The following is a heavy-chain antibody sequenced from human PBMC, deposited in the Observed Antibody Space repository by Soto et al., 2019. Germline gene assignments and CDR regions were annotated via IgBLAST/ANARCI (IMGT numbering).Heavy chain of an antibody. CDR2: ISGSGGST. CDR1: GFTFSSYA. D-gene: IGHD2-21*01. J-gene: IGHJ4*02. CDR3: AKDCRRGGDCYWNY. Sequence: GGSLRLSCAASGFTFSSYAMSWVRQAPGKGLEWVSAISGSGGSTYYADSVKGRFTISRDNSKNTLYLQMNSLRAEDTAVYYCAKDCRRGGDCYWNYWGQGTLVTVSS. V-gene: IGHV3-23*01.